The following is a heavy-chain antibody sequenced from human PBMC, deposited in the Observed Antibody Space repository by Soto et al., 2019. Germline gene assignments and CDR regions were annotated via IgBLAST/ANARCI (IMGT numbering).Heavy chain of an antibody. J-gene: IGHJ4*02. V-gene: IGHV1-18*01. CDR1: GXXFTXFG. Sequence: QVQLVQSGAEVKKPGASVKVSXXXSGXXFTXFGISXXRXAXGQGLEWMGWISAYNGNTNYAQNFQGRVTMTTDTSTSTAYMELRSLRSDDXXVYXXXRGXXPIDYWGQGTLVTVSS. CDR3: XRGXXPIDY. CDR2: ISAYNGNT.